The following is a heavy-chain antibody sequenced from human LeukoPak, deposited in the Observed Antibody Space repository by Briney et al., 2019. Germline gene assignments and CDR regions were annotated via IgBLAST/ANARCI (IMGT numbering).Heavy chain of an antibody. CDR1: GGSVSSGSYY. D-gene: IGHD3-10*01. J-gene: IGHJ6*03. CDR3: ASSGSGSYYTPSYYYYMDV. Sequence: TSETLSLTCTVSGGSVSSGSYYWSWIRQPPGKGLEWIGYIYYSGSTNYNPSLKSRVTISVDTSKNQFSLKLSSVTAADTAVYYCASSGSGSYYTPSYYYYMDVWGKGTTVTVSS. CDR2: IYYSGST. V-gene: IGHV4-61*01.